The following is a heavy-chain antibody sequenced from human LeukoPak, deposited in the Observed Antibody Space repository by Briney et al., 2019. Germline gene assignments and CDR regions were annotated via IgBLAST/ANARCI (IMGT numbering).Heavy chain of an antibody. Sequence: SVKVSCKASGGTFSSYAISWVRQAPGQGLEWMGGIIPIFGTANYAQKFQGRVTITADESTSTAYMELSSLRSEDTAVYYCARAGRDGYNYDYYYMDVWGKGTTVTISS. CDR2: IIPIFGTA. D-gene: IGHD5-24*01. CDR1: GGTFSSYA. CDR3: ARAGRDGYNYDYYYMDV. J-gene: IGHJ6*03. V-gene: IGHV1-69*13.